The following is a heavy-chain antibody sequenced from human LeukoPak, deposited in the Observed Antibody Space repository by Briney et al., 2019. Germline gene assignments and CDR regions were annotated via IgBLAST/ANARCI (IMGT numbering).Heavy chain of an antibody. CDR1: GYSFSSYW. Sequence: GESLKISCKGSGYSFSSYWIGWVRQIPGKGLEWMGIIYPGDSDTKYSPSFQGQVTISADKSISTAYLQWSSLKVSDTAMYYCARHLGSGSSAYFDYWGQGTLVTVSS. D-gene: IGHD3-10*01. CDR2: IYPGDSDT. V-gene: IGHV5-51*01. CDR3: ARHLGSGSSAYFDY. J-gene: IGHJ4*02.